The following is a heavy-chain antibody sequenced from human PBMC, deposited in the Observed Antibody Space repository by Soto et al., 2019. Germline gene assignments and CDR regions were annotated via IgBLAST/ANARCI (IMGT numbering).Heavy chain of an antibody. V-gene: IGHV3-33*01. CDR1: GFTFSSHG. Sequence: GGSLRLSCVASGFTFSSHGMHWVRQAPGKGLEWVAVIWYDGSNKYYADSVKGRFTISRDKPDNMLYLQMNRLRAEDTAVYYCARAPETTVTRPRGGMDVWGQGTTVTVSS. CDR2: IWYDGSNK. J-gene: IGHJ6*02. CDR3: ARAPETTVTRPRGGMDV. D-gene: IGHD4-17*01.